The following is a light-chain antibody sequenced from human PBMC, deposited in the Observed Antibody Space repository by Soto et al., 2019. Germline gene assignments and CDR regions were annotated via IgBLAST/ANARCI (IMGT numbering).Light chain of an antibody. V-gene: IGLV2-14*01. CDR2: EVS. CDR3: SSYTSSSTLV. CDR1: SSDVCGYNY. Sequence: QSALTQPASVSGSPGQSITISCTGTSSDVCGYNYVSWYQQHPGKAPKLMIYEVSNRPSGVSNRFSGSKSGNTASLTISWLQAEDEADYYCSSYTSSSTLVFGTETKLTVL. J-gene: IGLJ1*01.